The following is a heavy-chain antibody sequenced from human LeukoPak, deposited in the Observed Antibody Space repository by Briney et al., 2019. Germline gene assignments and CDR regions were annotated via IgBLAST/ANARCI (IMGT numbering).Heavy chain of an antibody. CDR3: ARDRPPDYGGYGYYFAVDV. CDR2: ISSTDDT. CDR1: GFILSDYD. J-gene: IGHJ6*02. D-gene: IGHD4-17*01. V-gene: IGHV3-13*01. Sequence: PGGSLRLSCEASGFILSDYDMHWVRQVTGKGLEWVSAISSTDDTYYSDSVKGRFTISRENAKNSLSLEMNSLRAGDTAVYFCARDRPPDYGGYGYYFAVDVWGQGTTVTVSS.